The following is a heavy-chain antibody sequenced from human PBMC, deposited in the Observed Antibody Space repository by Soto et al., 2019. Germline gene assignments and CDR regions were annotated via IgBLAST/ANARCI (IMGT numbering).Heavy chain of an antibody. CDR1: GGTFNSYA. Sequence: QVQLVQSGAEVKKPGSSVKVSCKASGGTFNSYAISWVRQAPGQGLEWMGGIIPIFGAANYAQKFQGRVTITADKSTGTVYMELSSLRSEDTAVYFCARDGRGDGYNSYYFDYWAQGTLVTVSS. CDR3: ARDGRGDGYNSYYFDY. J-gene: IGHJ4*02. CDR2: IIPIFGAA. D-gene: IGHD5-12*01. V-gene: IGHV1-69*06.